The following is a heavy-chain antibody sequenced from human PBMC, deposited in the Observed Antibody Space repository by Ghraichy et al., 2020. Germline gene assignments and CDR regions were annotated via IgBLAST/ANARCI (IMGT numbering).Heavy chain of an antibody. CDR2: ISSSSSYI. J-gene: IGHJ6*02. V-gene: IGHV3-21*01. CDR1: GFTFSSYS. D-gene: IGHD3-9*01. CDR3: ARRIERYDILTGYYQYYYGMDV. Sequence: GGSLRLSCAASGFTFSSYSMNWVRQAPGKGLEWVSSISSSSSYIYYADSVKGRFTISRDNAKNSLYLQMNSLRAEDTAVYYCARRIERYDILTGYYQYYYGMDVWGQGTTVTVSS.